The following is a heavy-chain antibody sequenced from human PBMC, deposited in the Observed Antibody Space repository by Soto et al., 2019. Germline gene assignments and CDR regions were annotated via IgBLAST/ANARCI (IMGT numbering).Heavy chain of an antibody. V-gene: IGHV3-23*01. CDR3: AREEDNWNYDYMDV. D-gene: IGHD1-20*01. J-gene: IGHJ6*03. CDR2: ISGSGGST. CDR1: GFTFSSYA. Sequence: GGSLRLSCAASGFTFSSYAMSWVRQAPGKGLEWVSAISGSGGSTYYADSVKGRFTISRDNAKNTLYLQMNSLRAEDTAVYYCAREEDNWNYDYMDVWGKGTTVTVSS.